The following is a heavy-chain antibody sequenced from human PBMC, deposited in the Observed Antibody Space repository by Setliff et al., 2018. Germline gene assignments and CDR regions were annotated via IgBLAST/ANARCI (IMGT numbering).Heavy chain of an antibody. Sequence: ASVKVSCKASGYTFTGYYMHWVRQAPGQGLEWMGRINPNSGGTNYAQKFQGRVTMTEDTSTDTAYMELSSLRSEDTAVYYCATAHSNFYYYGMDVWGQGTTVTVSS. CDR1: GYTFTGYY. J-gene: IGHJ6*02. D-gene: IGHD4-4*01. CDR2: INPNSGGT. CDR3: ATAHSNFYYYGMDV. V-gene: IGHV1-2*06.